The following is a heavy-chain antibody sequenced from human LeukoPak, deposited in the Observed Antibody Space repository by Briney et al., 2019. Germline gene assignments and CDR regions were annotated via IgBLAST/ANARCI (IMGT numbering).Heavy chain of an antibody. CDR3: AGGGSYYVDDAFDI. CDR2: IYTSGST. CDR1: GGSISSYY. Sequence: SETLSLTCTVSGGSISSYYWSWIRQPAGKGLEWIGRIYTSGSTNYNPSLKSRVTMSVDTSKNQFSLKLSSVTAADTAVYCCAGGGSYYVDDAFDIWGQGTMVTVSS. D-gene: IGHD1-26*01. V-gene: IGHV4-4*07. J-gene: IGHJ3*02.